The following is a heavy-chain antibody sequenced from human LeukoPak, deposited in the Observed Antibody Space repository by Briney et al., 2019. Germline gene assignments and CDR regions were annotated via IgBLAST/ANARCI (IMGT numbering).Heavy chain of an antibody. V-gene: IGHV4-39*07. CDR3: ARSHYGDYQNPAYYYMDV. CDR2: IYYSGST. CDR1: GGSISSSSYY. J-gene: IGHJ6*03. D-gene: IGHD4-17*01. Sequence: SETLSLTCTVSGGSISSSSYYWGWIRQPPGKGLEWIGSIYYSGSTYYNPSLKSRVTISVDTSKDQFSLKLSSVTAADTAVYYCARSHYGDYQNPAYYYMDVWGKGTTVTVSS.